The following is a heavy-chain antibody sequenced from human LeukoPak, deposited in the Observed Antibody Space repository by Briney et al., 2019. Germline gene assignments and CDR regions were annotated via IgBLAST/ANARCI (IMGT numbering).Heavy chain of an antibody. Sequence: PSETLSLTCTVSRGSLSSHSWSWIRQPPGKGLDWIGSVSYSGFTKYNPSLESRVSMSVDTSKDQFSLRLSSVTAADMAFYYCARATGGLTLFDYWGQGTPVTVSS. J-gene: IGHJ4*02. CDR3: ARATGGLTLFDY. CDR1: RGSLSSHS. V-gene: IGHV4-59*11. D-gene: IGHD3-10*01. CDR2: VSYSGFT.